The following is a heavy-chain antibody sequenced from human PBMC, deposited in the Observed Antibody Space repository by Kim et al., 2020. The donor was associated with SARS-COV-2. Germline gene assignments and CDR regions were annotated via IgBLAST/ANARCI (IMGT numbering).Heavy chain of an antibody. CDR3: SRDRWDLLGDAFDI. D-gene: IGHD1-26*01. CDR2: IRSKDYGGTT. CDR1: GFTFGYYA. J-gene: IGHJ3*02. Sequence: GGSLRLSCKASGFTFGYYAMSWFRQAPGKGLEWVGFIRSKDYGGTTKYAASVKGRFTISRDDSKSVAYLQMNSLKTEDTALYYCSRDRWDLLGDAFDIWGQGTMVTVSS. V-gene: IGHV3-49*03.